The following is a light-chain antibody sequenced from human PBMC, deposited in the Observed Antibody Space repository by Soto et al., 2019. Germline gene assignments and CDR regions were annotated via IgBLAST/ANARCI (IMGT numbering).Light chain of an antibody. CDR3: QQSENFTLT. J-gene: IGKJ4*01. V-gene: IGKV1-33*01. CDR1: QSISSY. CDR2: EAS. Sequence: DIQRTQSASSLSASVGHRVTITCRASQSISSYLNWYQQKPGKVPKLLIYEASNLERGVPSRFSGSGSGTDFTFTISSLKNEDVATYFCQQSENFTLTFGGGTKVDIK.